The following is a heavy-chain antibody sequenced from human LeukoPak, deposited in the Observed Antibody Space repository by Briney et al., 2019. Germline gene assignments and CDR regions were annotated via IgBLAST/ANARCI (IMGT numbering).Heavy chain of an antibody. CDR1: GFTVSNAW. CDR3: THYTVTTSFDY. V-gene: IGHV3-15*07. CDR2: IKSKTDGGTT. J-gene: IGHJ4*02. D-gene: IGHD4-11*01. Sequence: SGGSLRLSCAASGFTVSNAWMNWVRQAPGKGLEWVGPIKSKTDGGTTDYAAPVKGRFTISRDDSKNTLFLQMNSLKTEDTAVYYCTHYTVTTSFDYWGQGTLVTVSS.